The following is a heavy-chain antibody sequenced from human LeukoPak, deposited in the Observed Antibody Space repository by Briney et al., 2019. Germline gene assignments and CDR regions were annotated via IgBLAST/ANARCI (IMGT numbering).Heavy chain of an antibody. Sequence: GGSLRLSCTASGFTFSSYSMNWVRQAPGKGLEWVSSISSSSSYIYYAESVKGRFTISRDNAKNSLYLQMNSLRAADTAVYYCARDLDYVGAFDIWGHGTMVTVSS. CDR1: GFTFSSYS. D-gene: IGHD4-17*01. CDR2: ISSSSSYI. CDR3: ARDLDYVGAFDI. J-gene: IGHJ3*02. V-gene: IGHV3-21*01.